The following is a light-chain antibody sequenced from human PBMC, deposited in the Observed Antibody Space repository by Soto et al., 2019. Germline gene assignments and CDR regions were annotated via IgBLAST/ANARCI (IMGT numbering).Light chain of an antibody. CDR3: ISYTSSSTLYV. Sequence: QSARTQPASVSGSPGQSITISCTGTSSDVGGYNYVSWYQHHPGKAPRVIIYDVSNRPSGVSNRFSGSKSGNTASLTISGLQAEDEADYYCISYTSSSTLYVFGTGTKVTV. CDR2: DVS. V-gene: IGLV2-14*03. J-gene: IGLJ1*01. CDR1: SSDVGGYNY.